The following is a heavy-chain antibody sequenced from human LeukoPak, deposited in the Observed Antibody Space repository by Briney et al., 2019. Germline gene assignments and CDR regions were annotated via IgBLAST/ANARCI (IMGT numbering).Heavy chain of an antibody. CDR3: ARGVLIINWLDH. V-gene: IGHV4-61*02. D-gene: IGHD3-10*01. CDR1: GGSISSDSRH. CDR2: IYGSGYA. Sequence: SETLSLTCTVSGGSISSDSRHWSWIRQPAGKGLEWIGRIYGSGYANYNPSLKSRVTMSVDTSKNQFSLKLDSVTASDTAVYYCARGVLIINWLDHWGQGTLVTVSS. J-gene: IGHJ5*02.